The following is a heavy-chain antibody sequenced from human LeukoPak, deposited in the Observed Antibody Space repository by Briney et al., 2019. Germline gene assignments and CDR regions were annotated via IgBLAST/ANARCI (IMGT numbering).Heavy chain of an antibody. D-gene: IGHD4-23*01. J-gene: IGHJ4*02. Sequence: SETLSLTCTVSGGSISSGDYYWSWIRQPPGKGLEWIGYIYYSGSTYYNPSLRSRATISVDTSKNQFSLKLSSVTAADTAVYYCARGRPTVVTPGEVDYWGQGTLVTVSS. CDR3: ARGRPTVVTPGEVDY. V-gene: IGHV4-30-4*01. CDR1: GGSISSGDYY. CDR2: IYYSGST.